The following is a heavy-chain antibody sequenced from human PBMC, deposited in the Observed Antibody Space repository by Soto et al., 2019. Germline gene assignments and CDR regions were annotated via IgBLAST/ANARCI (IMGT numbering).Heavy chain of an antibody. CDR3: ASSCLKFEECGSASHSFDY. CDR1: GGSISSYY. V-gene: IGHV4-59*08. D-gene: IGHD6-6*01. J-gene: IGHJ4*02. Sequence: QVHLQESGPGLVKPSETLSLTCTVSGGSISSYYWSWIRQPPGKGLEWIGYISDSGTTNYNPSLKSRVSLSVDTSKNQISMKLTSLTAADTALYFCASSCLKFEECGSASHSFDYWGQGTLATISS. CDR2: ISDSGTT.